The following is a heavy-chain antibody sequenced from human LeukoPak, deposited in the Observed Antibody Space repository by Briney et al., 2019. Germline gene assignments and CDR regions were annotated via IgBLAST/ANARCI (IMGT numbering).Heavy chain of an antibody. CDR1: GFTFSRYS. Sequence: GGSLRLSCAASGFTFSRYSMSWVRQAPGKGLEWLSFVSSGSASVGYADSVKGRFTISRDNAKNSLYLQMNSLTVEDTAVYYCASGGSYFDYWGQGTLVTVSS. CDR3: ASGGSYFDY. V-gene: IGHV3-48*04. D-gene: IGHD3-10*01. J-gene: IGHJ4*02. CDR2: VSSGSASV.